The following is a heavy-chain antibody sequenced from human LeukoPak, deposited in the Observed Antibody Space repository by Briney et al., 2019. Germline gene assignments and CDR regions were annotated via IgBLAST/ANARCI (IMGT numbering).Heavy chain of an antibody. D-gene: IGHD5-18*01. J-gene: IGHJ6*03. Sequence: SETLSLTCAVYGGSFSGYYWSWIRQPPGKGLEWIGEINHSGSTNYNPSLKSRVTISVDTSKNQFSLKLSSVTAADTAVYYCARGIRLRGSYGYSYYYYMDVWGKGTTVTVSS. V-gene: IGHV4-34*01. CDR3: ARGIRLRGSYGYSYYYYMDV. CDR2: INHSGST. CDR1: GGSFSGYY.